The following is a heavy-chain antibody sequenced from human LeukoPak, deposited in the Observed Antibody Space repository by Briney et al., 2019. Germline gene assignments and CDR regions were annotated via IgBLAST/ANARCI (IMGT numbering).Heavy chain of an antibody. CDR2: IKQDGSEK. V-gene: IGHV3-7*05. Sequence: GGSLRLSCAASGFAFSDYWMSWVRQAPGKGLEWVANIKQDGSEKYYVDSVKGRFTISRDNAKNSLFLQMNSLRAEDTAVYYCAGSSGWARYFDYWGQGTLVTVSS. D-gene: IGHD6-19*01. J-gene: IGHJ4*02. CDR3: AGSSGWARYFDY. CDR1: GFAFSDYW.